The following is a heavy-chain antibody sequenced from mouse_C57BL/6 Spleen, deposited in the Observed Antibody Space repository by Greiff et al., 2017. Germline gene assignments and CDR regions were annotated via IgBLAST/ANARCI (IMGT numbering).Heavy chain of an antibody. CDR3: AKRVPGSSFDY. D-gene: IGHD1-1*01. Sequence: QVQLQQPGAELVKPGASVKLSCKASGYTFTSYWMPWVKQRPGLGLEWIGELDPSDSYTNYNQKFKGKATLTVDTSSSTAYMQLSSLTSEDSAVYYCAKRVPGSSFDYWGQGTTLTVSS. CDR2: LDPSDSYT. V-gene: IGHV1-50*01. J-gene: IGHJ2*01. CDR1: GYTFTSYW.